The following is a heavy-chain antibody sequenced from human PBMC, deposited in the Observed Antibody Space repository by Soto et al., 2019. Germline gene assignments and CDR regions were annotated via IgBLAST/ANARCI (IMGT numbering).Heavy chain of an antibody. CDR1: GFIFSNYG. V-gene: IGHV3-30*18. CDR3: AKDGTGGPPYYFDY. CDR2: ISYDGSVK. D-gene: IGHD2-8*02. J-gene: IGHJ4*02. Sequence: QVQLVESGGGVVQPGRSLRLSCAASGFIFSNYGMHWVRQAPGKGLEWVTIISYDGSVKYYADSVKGRFTISRDNSKHKLYLEMNSLRAEATAVYYCAKDGTGGPPYYFDYWGQGTLVTVSS.